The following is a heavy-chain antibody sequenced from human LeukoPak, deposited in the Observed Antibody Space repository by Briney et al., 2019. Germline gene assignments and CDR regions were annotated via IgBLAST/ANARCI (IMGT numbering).Heavy chain of an antibody. CDR3: ARDRGWNSEKDNFDY. Sequence: KAGGSLRLSCAASGFTFSSYSMNWVRQAPGKGLEWVSSISSSSSYIYYADSVKGRFTISRDNAKNSLYLQMNSLRAEDTAVYYCARDRGWNSEKDNFDYWGQGTLVTVSS. CDR1: GFTFSSYS. J-gene: IGHJ4*02. V-gene: IGHV3-21*01. CDR2: ISSSSSYI. D-gene: IGHD1-7*01.